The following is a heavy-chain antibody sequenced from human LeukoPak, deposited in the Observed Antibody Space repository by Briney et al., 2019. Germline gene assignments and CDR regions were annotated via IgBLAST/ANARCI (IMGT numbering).Heavy chain of an antibody. D-gene: IGHD1-26*01. V-gene: IGHV3-48*01. CDR3: AREVGTPQAFDI. CDR1: RFTFSNYG. J-gene: IGHJ3*02. CDR2: INSRSSTI. Sequence: GGSLRLSCAASRFTFSNYGVNWVRQAPGKGLEWVSYINSRSSTIYYADSVRGRFTISRDDAKNSLYLQMNSLKAEDTAIYYCAREVGTPQAFDIWGQGTMVTVSS.